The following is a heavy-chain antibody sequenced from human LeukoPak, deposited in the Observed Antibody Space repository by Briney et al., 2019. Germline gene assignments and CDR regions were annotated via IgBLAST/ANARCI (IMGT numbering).Heavy chain of an antibody. V-gene: IGHV4-59*11. Sequence: PSETLSLTCTVSGGSISSHYWSWIRQPPRKGLEWIGYIYYSGSTNYNPSLKSRVTISVDTSKNQFSLKLSSVTAADTAVYYCARDHDSSGWFDYWGQGTLVTVSS. CDR1: GGSISSHY. CDR2: IYYSGST. CDR3: ARDHDSSGWFDY. D-gene: IGHD3-22*01. J-gene: IGHJ4*02.